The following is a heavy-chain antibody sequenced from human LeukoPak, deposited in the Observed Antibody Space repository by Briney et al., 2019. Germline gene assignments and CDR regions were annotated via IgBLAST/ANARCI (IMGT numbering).Heavy chain of an antibody. J-gene: IGHJ4*02. CDR3: ARGIVGATWGIGY. V-gene: IGHV4-59*01. CDR1: GGSISSYY. D-gene: IGHD1-26*01. CDR2: IYYSGST. Sequence: SETLSLTCTVSGGSISSYYWSWIRQPPGKGLEWIGYIYYSGSTNYNPSLKSRVTISVDTSKNQFSLKLSSVTAADTAVYYCARGIVGATWGIGYWGQGTLVIVSS.